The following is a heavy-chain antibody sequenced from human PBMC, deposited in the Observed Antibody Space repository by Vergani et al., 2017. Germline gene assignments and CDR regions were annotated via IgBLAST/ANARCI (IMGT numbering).Heavy chain of an antibody. D-gene: IGHD3-10*01. V-gene: IGHV3-30*18. Sequence: QVQLVESGGGVVQPGRSLRLSCAASGFTFSSYGMHWVRQAPGKGLEWVAVISYDGSNKYYADSVKGRFTISRDNSKNTLYLQMNSLRAEDTAVYYCAKDRFRGYGSGSYDYYHYYGMDVWGQGTTVTVSS. CDR3: AKDRFRGYGSGSYDYYHYYGMDV. CDR1: GFTFSSYG. J-gene: IGHJ6*02. CDR2: ISYDGSNK.